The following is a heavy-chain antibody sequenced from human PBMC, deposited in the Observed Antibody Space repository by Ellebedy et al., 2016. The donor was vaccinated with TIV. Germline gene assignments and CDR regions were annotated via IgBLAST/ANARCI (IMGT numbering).Heavy chain of an antibody. CDR1: GYTFTSYG. Sequence: ASVKVSXKASGYTFTSYGISWVRQAPGQGLEWMGWISAYNGNTNYAQKLQGRVTMTTDTSTSTAYMELRSLRPDDTAVYYCASSMVRGVIAPFDYWGQGTLVTVSS. CDR2: ISAYNGNT. D-gene: IGHD3-10*01. V-gene: IGHV1-18*01. CDR3: ASSMVRGVIAPFDY. J-gene: IGHJ4*02.